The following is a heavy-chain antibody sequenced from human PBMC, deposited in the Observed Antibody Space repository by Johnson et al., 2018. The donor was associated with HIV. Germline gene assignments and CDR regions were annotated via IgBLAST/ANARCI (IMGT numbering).Heavy chain of an antibody. Sequence: QVLLVESGGGLVQPGGSLRLSCAASGFTFSDYYMSWIRQTPGKGLEWVSYISSSGTSVYYADSVKGRFSISRDNAKHSLYLQMNSLRAEDTAVYYCARDRGYWDAFDIWGQGTMVTVSS. CDR3: ARDRGYWDAFDI. J-gene: IGHJ3*02. CDR2: ISSSGTSV. CDR1: GFTFSDYY. D-gene: IGHD3-22*01. V-gene: IGHV3-11*04.